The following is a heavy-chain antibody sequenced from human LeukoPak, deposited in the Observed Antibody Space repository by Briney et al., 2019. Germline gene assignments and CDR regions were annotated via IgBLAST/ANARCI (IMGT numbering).Heavy chain of an antibody. J-gene: IGHJ3*02. CDR2: IYPGDSDT. CDR1: GYSLTSYW. Sequence: GESLKISCRGSGYSLTSYWIGWVRQMPGKGLEWMGIIYPGDSDTRYSPSFQGQVTISADKSISTAYLQWSSLKASDTAMYYCARPWSDDAFDIWGQGTMVTVSS. D-gene: IGHD2-8*02. V-gene: IGHV5-51*01. CDR3: ARPWSDDAFDI.